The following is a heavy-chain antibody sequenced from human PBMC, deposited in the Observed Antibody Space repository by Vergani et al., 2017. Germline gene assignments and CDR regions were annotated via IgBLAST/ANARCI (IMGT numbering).Heavy chain of an antibody. Sequence: QVQLVQSGAEVKKPGSSVKVSCKASGGTFSSYAIRWVRQAPGQGLEWMGGIIPIFGTANYAQKFQGRVTITADESTSTAYMELSSLRSEDTAVYYCATHPSLKNPRDYYCGMDVWGQGTTVTVSS. CDR2: IIPIFGTA. CDR3: ATHPSLKNPRDYYCGMDV. V-gene: IGHV1-69*01. J-gene: IGHJ6*02. CDR1: GGTFSSYA.